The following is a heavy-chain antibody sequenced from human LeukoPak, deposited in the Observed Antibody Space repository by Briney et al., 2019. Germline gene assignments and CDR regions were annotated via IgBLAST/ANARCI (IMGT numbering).Heavy chain of an antibody. J-gene: IGHJ3*02. CDR1: GGTCSTYA. CDR2: IIPTFGTA. CDR3: ARDRYAGTTHFVAFDI. V-gene: IGHV1-69*06. D-gene: IGHD1-1*01. Sequence: SVKDSCKASGGTCSTYAISWLRQATGQELEWMGGIIPTFGTANYAQKFQGRVTITADKSTSTAYMELSSLRSEDTAVYYCARDRYAGTTHFVAFDIWGQGTMVTVSS.